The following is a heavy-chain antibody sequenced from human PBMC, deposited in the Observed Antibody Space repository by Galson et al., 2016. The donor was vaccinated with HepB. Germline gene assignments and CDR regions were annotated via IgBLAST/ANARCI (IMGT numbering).Heavy chain of an antibody. D-gene: IGHD2-15*01. CDR3: AKVRRGGLDAFDI. CDR1: GFIFNTYG. Sequence: SLRLSCAASGFIFNTYGMSWVRQAPGKGLEWVSHITGSGAGTYYADSVRGRFTISRDNSKNTLFLQMNSLRAEDTALFYCAKVRRGGLDAFDIWGHGTMVTVSS. CDR2: ITGSGAGT. J-gene: IGHJ3*02. V-gene: IGHV3-23*01.